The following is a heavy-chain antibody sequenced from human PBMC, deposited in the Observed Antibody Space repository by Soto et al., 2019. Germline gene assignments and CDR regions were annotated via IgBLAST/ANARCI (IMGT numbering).Heavy chain of an antibody. V-gene: IGHV5-10-1*01. J-gene: IGHJ5*02. CDR1: GYSFTSYW. CDR2: IDPSDSYT. D-gene: IGHD6-6*01. Sequence: PGESLKISCKGSGYSFTSYWISWVRQMPGKGLEWMGRIDPSDSYTNYSPSFQGHVTISADKSISTAYLQWSSLKASDTAMYYCASSYSSSSLVANNWFDPWGQGTLVTVSS. CDR3: ASSYSSSSLVANNWFDP.